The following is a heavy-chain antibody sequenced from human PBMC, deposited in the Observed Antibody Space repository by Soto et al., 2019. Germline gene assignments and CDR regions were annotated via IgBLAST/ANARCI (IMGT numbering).Heavy chain of an antibody. CDR1: GYAFGSYG. CDR3: AKSIDYNSGWELDY. V-gene: IGHV1-18*01. J-gene: IGHJ4*02. Sequence: ASVKVSCKASGYAFGSYGINWVRQAPGQGLQWMGWISPHNGNTNYEQIFQGRVTMTTDTSTSTAFLDLRSLRSDDTAIYYCAKSIDYNSGWELDYWGQGTQVTVSS. CDR2: ISPHNGNT. D-gene: IGHD6-25*01.